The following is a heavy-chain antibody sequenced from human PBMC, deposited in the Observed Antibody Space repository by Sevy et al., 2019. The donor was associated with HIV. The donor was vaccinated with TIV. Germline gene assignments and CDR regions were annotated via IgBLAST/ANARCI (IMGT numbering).Heavy chain of an antibody. Sequence: GGSLRLSCTASGFAFSTYGMHWVRQAPGKGLEWVAIIWYEGINKDDAEPGKGRFTISRDNSKNTLYLQMNSLRVDDTAVYYCARERRSSGIDYWGQGTLVTVSS. D-gene: IGHD3-10*01. CDR2: IWYEGINK. J-gene: IGHJ4*01. CDR1: GFAFSTYG. CDR3: ARERRSSGIDY. V-gene: IGHV3-33*01.